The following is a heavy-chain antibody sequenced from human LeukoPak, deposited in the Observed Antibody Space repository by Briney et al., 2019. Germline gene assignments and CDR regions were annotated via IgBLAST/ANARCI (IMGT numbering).Heavy chain of an antibody. V-gene: IGHV3-53*01. Sequence: PGGSLRLSCAASGFTFSSNYMSWVRQAPGKGLEWVSVLYSGGNTDYADSVKGRFTISRDNSKNTLYVQMNSLRVEDTAVYYCVRGGRDGYTYFDFWGQGTLVTVSS. CDR2: LYSGGNT. CDR1: GFTFSSNY. CDR3: VRGGRDGYTYFDF. D-gene: IGHD5-24*01. J-gene: IGHJ4*02.